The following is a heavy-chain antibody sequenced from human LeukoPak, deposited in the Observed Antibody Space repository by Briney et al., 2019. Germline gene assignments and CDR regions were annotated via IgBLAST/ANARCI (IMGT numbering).Heavy chain of an antibody. V-gene: IGHV3-48*04. CDR1: GFTFSDYI. J-gene: IGHJ4*02. CDR3: ARDHRYAFDN. D-gene: IGHD5-12*01. CDR2: VEISSGNT. Sequence: GGSLTLSCAASGFTFSDYIMNWVRQAPGKGLEWISYVEISSGNTKYADSVRGRFTNSGDSAKNSVFLQMNSLRVEDTAVYYCARDHRYAFDNWGQGTLVTVSS.